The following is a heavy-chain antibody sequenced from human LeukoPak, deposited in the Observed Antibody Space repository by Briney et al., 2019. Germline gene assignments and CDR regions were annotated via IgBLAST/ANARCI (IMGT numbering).Heavy chain of an antibody. Sequence: SETLSLTCTVSGGSISSSSYYWGWIRQPPGKGLEWIGSIYYSGSTYYNPSLKSRVTISVDTSKNQFSLKLSSVTAADTAVYYCARDRTVGATPIFDYWGQGTLVTVSS. D-gene: IGHD1-26*01. CDR2: IYYSGST. V-gene: IGHV4-39*07. J-gene: IGHJ4*02. CDR1: GGSISSSSYY. CDR3: ARDRTVGATPIFDY.